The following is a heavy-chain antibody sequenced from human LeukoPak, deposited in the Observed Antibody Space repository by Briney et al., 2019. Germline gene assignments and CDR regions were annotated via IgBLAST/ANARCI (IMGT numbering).Heavy chain of an antibody. V-gene: IGHV4-34*01. J-gene: IGHJ5*02. CDR2: INHSGST. D-gene: IGHD3-10*01. CDR3: ARGRGLWFGELRWFDP. CDR1: GDSISTYY. Sequence: SETLSLTCTVSGDSISTYYWSWIRQPPGKGLEWIGEINHSGSTNYNPSLKSRVTISVDTSKNQFSLKLSSVTAADTAVYYCARGRGLWFGELRWFDPWGQGTLVTVSS.